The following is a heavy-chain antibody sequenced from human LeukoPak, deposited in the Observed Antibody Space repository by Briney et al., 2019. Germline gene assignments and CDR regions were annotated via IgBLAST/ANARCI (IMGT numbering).Heavy chain of an antibody. V-gene: IGHV1-69*13. J-gene: IGHJ6*02. D-gene: IGHD3-16*02. CDR2: IIPIFGTA. CDR1: GYTFTDYY. CDR3: ARDNKNYDYVWGSYRYKNYYYGMDV. Sequence: SVKVSCKASGYTFTDYYMHWVRQAPGQGLEWMGGIIPIFGTANYAQKFQGRVTITADESTSTAYMELSSLRSEDTAVYYCARDNKNYDYVWGSYRYKNYYYGMDVWGQGTTVTVSS.